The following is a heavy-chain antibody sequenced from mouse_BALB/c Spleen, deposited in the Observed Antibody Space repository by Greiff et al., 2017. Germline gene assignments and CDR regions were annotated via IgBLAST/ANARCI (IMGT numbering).Heavy chain of an antibody. J-gene: IGHJ4*01. Sequence: QVQLQQSGPELVKPGASVRISCKASGYTFTSYYIHWVKQRPGQGLEWIGWIYPGNVNTKYNEKFKGKATLTADKSSSTAYMQLSSLTSEDSAVYFCAEEGRYDDVYAMDYWGQGTSVTVAS. V-gene: IGHV1S56*01. D-gene: IGHD2-14*01. CDR1: GYTFTSYY. CDR3: AEEGRYDDVYAMDY. CDR2: IYPGNVNT.